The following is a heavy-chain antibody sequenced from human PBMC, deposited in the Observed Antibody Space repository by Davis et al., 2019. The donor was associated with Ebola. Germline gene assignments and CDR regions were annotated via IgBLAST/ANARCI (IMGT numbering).Heavy chain of an antibody. CDR2: INHSGST. Sequence: SETLSPTCAVHGGSFSGYYWSWIRQPPGKGLEWIGEINHSGSTNYNPSLKSRVTISVDTTKNQFSLKLSSVTAADTAVYYCARGHQRYCSSTSCFLYYYYGMDVWGQGTTVTVSS. J-gene: IGHJ6*02. CDR1: GGSFSGYY. CDR3: ARGHQRYCSSTSCFLYYYYGMDV. D-gene: IGHD2-2*01. V-gene: IGHV4-34*01.